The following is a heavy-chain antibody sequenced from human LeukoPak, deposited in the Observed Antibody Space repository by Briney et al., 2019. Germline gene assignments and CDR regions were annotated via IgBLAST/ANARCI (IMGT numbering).Heavy chain of an antibody. CDR1: GYTLTELS. Sequence: SVKVSCKVSGYTLTELSMHWVRQATGQGLEWMGRIIPIFGTANYAQKFQGRVTITTDESTSTAYMELSSLRSEDTAVYYCARGRYFDWPWGNYFDYWGQGTLVTVSS. D-gene: IGHD3-9*01. V-gene: IGHV1-69*05. CDR3: ARGRYFDWPWGNYFDY. CDR2: IIPIFGTA. J-gene: IGHJ4*02.